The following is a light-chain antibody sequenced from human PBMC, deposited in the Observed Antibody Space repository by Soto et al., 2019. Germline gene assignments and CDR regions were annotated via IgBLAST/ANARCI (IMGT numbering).Light chain of an antibody. CDR3: QQYNNWPLT. Sequence: EIVMTQSPATVSVSPGEGATLSCRASQSVSSNLAWYQQKPGQAPRLLLYGASTRATGIPARFSGSGSGTEFTLTISSLQSEDFTVYYCQQYNNWPLTFGGGTKVEIK. V-gene: IGKV3-15*01. CDR1: QSVSSN. CDR2: GAS. J-gene: IGKJ4*01.